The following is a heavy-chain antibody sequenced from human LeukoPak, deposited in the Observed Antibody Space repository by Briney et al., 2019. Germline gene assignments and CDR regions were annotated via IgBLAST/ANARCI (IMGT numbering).Heavy chain of an antibody. Sequence: SETLSLTCTVSGGSISGSSYYWGWIRQPPGKGLEWIGSIYYSGSTYYNPSLKSRVTISVDTSKNQFSLKLSSVTAADTAVYYCARSGYCSGGSCYYYYGMDVWGQGTTVTVSS. CDR2: IYYSGST. V-gene: IGHV4-39*01. CDR1: GGSISGSSYY. J-gene: IGHJ6*02. CDR3: ARSGYCSGGSCYYYYGMDV. D-gene: IGHD2-15*01.